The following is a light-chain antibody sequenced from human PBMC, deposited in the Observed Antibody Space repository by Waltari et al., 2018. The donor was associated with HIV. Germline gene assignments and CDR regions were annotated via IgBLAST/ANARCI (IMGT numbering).Light chain of an antibody. V-gene: IGKV1-9*01. CDR1: QGINNN. J-gene: IGKJ5*01. CDR2: GAS. CDR3: QQVNSYPFT. Sequence: DIHLTQSPSFLSASIGDRVTITCRASQGINNNLAWYQQKPGKAPKVLIFGASALQSGVPSRFSGSRSGTDFTLTISRLQPEDFATFYCQQVNSYPFTFGQGTRLEIK.